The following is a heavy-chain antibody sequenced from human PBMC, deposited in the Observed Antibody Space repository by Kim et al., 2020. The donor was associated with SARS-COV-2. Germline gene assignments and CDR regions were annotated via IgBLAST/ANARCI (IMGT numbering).Heavy chain of an antibody. CDR1: GASISSYY. D-gene: IGHD3-22*01. V-gene: IGHV4-59*01. J-gene: IGHJ4*02. Sequence: SETLSLTCTVSGASISSYYWSWIRQPPGKGLEWIGYIYNSGSTNYNPSLKSRVTISVDTSKNQFSLKLSSVTAADTAVYYCARVNPPLWYDSSGYYYYFDYWGQGTLVTVSS. CDR2: IYNSGST. CDR3: ARVNPPLWYDSSGYYYYFDY.